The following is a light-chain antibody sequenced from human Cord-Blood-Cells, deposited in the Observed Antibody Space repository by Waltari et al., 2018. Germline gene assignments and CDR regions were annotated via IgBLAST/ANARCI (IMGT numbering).Light chain of an antibody. CDR1: QSVSSY. V-gene: IGKV3-11*01. Sequence: EIVLTQSPATLSLSPGERATLSCRASQSVSSYLAWYQQTPGQAPRLLIYDASNRATGIPARFSGSGSGTDFTLTISSLGPEDFAGYYCQQRSNWPRTFGQGTKVEIK. CDR3: QQRSNWPRT. J-gene: IGKJ1*01. CDR2: DAS.